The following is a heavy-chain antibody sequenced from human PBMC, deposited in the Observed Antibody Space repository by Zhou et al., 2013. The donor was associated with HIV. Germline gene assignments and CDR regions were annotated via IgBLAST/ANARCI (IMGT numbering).Heavy chain of an antibody. CDR2: IIPKFGTT. CDR3: ARDEMATPLGYHYMDV. Sequence: QVQLVQSGAEVKKPGSSVKVSCQVSGGAFNNFIITWVRQAPGQGLEWMGAIIPKFGTTKYAKKFQARVTISADESTSTAYMELSSLRSEDTAVYYCARDEMATPLGYHYMDVWGKGTTVTVSS. V-gene: IGHV1-69*12. CDR1: GGAFNNFI. J-gene: IGHJ6*03. D-gene: IGHD5-12*01.